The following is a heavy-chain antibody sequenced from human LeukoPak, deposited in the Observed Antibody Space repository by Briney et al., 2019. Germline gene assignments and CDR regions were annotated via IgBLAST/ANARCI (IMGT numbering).Heavy chain of an antibody. Sequence: EASVKVSCKVSGYTLTELSMHWVRQAPGKGLEWMGGFDPEDGETIYAQKLQGRVTMTTDTSTSTAYMELRSLRSDDTAVYYCARERAEYYYDSRDDYWGQGTLVTVSS. J-gene: IGHJ4*02. CDR2: FDPEDGET. D-gene: IGHD3-22*01. V-gene: IGHV1-24*01. CDR3: ARERAEYYYDSRDDY. CDR1: GYTLTELS.